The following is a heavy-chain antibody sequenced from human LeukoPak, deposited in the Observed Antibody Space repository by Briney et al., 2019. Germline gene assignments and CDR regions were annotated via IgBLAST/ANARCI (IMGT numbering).Heavy chain of an antibody. D-gene: IGHD3-3*01. CDR2: ISGRGGST. CDR3: AKNNDFWSGYTLYY. J-gene: IGHJ4*02. Sequence: GGSLRLSCAASGFTFSSYAMSWVRQAPGKALEWVSDISGRGGSTNYADSVKGRSTISRDNSKNTLYLQMNSLRAEDTAVYYCAKNNDFWSGYTLYYWGQGTLVTVSS. CDR1: GFTFSSYA. V-gene: IGHV3-23*01.